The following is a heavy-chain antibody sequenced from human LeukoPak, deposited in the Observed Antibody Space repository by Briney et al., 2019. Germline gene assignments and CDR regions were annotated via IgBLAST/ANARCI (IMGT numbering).Heavy chain of an antibody. CDR1: GGSLSSYY. J-gene: IGHJ4*02. CDR3: ARSLNSGWYYFDY. V-gene: IGHV4-4*07. CDR2: IYTSGST. D-gene: IGHD6-19*01. Sequence: PSETLSLTCTVSGGSLSSYYWSWIRQPAGKGLEWIGRIYTSGSTNYNPSLKSRVTISVDTSKNQFSLKLSSVTAADTAVYYCARSLNSGWYYFDYWGQGTLVTVSS.